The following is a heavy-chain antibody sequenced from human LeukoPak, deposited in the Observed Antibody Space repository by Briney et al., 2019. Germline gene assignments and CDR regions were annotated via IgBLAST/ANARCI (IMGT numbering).Heavy chain of an antibody. V-gene: IGHV1-69*04. CDR3: ARVSSRSIAAAGNHFDY. Sequence: GASVKVSCKASGGTFSSYAISWVRQAPGQGLEWMGRIIPILGIANYAQKFQGRVTITADKSTSTAYMELSSLRSEDTAVYYCARVSSRSIAAAGNHFDYWGQGTLVTVSS. J-gene: IGHJ4*02. D-gene: IGHD6-13*01. CDR1: GGTFSSYA. CDR2: IIPILGIA.